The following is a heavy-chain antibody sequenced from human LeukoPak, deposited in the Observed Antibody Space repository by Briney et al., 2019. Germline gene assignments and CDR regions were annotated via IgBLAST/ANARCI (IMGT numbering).Heavy chain of an antibody. CDR2: IYYDGST. CDR3: ARGYCSGGSCPNFDY. J-gene: IGHJ4*02. V-gene: IGHV4-59*01. CDR1: GGSINNYY. D-gene: IGHD2-15*01. Sequence: SETLSLTCTVSGGSINNYYWSWIRQPPGKALEWIGYIYYDGSTNYNPSLRSRVTISLDMSKNQFSLKLNSVTAADTAVYYCARGYCSGGSCPNFDYWGQGTLVTVSS.